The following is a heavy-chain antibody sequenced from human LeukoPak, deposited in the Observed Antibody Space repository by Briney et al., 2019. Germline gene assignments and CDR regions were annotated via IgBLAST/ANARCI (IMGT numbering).Heavy chain of an antibody. Sequence: GGSLRLSCAASGFTFSSYAMGWVRQAPGKGLEWVSAISGSGGSTYYADSVKGRFTISRDNSKNTLYLQMNSLRAEDTAVYYCAKAEIQLWQRDAFDIWGQGTMVTVSS. D-gene: IGHD5-18*01. CDR3: AKAEIQLWQRDAFDI. J-gene: IGHJ3*02. V-gene: IGHV3-23*01. CDR2: ISGSGGST. CDR1: GFTFSSYA.